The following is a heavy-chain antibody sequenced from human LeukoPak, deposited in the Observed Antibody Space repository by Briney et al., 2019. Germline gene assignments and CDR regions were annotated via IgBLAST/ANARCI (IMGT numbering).Heavy chain of an antibody. V-gene: IGHV5-51*01. CDR2: IDPGDSET. D-gene: IGHD1-26*01. CDR3: ARPGGRYANWCDP. CDR1: GYTFTSYW. J-gene: IGHJ5*02. Sequence: GESLKFSCKASGYTFTSYWIACVRQMPEKGLEWMGIIDPGDSETRYSPSFQGQVTISADKSISTAYLQWSSLKASDTAMYYCARPGGRYANWCDPWGQGTLVTVSS.